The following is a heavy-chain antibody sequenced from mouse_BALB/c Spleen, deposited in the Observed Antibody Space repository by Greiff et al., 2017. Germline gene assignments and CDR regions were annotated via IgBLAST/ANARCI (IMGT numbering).Heavy chain of an antibody. J-gene: IGHJ1*01. V-gene: IGHV2-9*02. CDR1: GFSLTSYG. CDR2: IWAGGST. D-gene: IGHD1-1*01. CDR3: ARDWGYGSSYWYFDV. Sequence: VKLMESGPGLVAPSQSLSITCTVSGFSLTSYGVHWVRQPPGKGLEWLGVIWAGGSTNYNSALMSRLSISKDNSKSQVFLKMNSLQTDDTAMYYCARDWGYGSSYWYFDVWGAGTTVTVSS.